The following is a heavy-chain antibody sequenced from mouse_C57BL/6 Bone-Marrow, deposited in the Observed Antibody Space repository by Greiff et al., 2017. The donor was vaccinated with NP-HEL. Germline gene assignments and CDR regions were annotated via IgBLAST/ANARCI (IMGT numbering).Heavy chain of an antibody. CDR3: VRHDYDVSSPFAY. J-gene: IGHJ3*01. CDR2: IRRQSNTYAS. V-gene: IGHV10-1*01. D-gene: IGHD2-4*01. Sequence: GGGLVQLKGSLKLPCAASGFSFNTYAMHLVRQAPGRGMEWVARIRRQSNTYASYFPDSVQDRFSLPRDDSESMLYLQMNSLKTEDTAMYYCVRHDYDVSSPFAYGGKGTLVTVPA. CDR1: GFSFNTYA.